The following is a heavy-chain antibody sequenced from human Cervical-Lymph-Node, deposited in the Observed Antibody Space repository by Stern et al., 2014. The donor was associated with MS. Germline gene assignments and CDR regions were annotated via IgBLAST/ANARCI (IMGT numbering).Heavy chain of an antibody. CDR1: GFTFSSYT. V-gene: IGHV3-21*01. J-gene: IGHJ5*02. D-gene: IGHD3-10*01. Sequence: VQLVESGGGLVKPGGSLRLSCAASGFTFSSYTLTWVRQAPGKGLEWVSSISSSSTSIDYADSVKGRFTISRDNSNNSLYLQMSRLRAEDTAFYYCARRHGSAYGSWGQGTLVTVSS. CDR3: ARRHGSAYGS. CDR2: ISSSSTSI.